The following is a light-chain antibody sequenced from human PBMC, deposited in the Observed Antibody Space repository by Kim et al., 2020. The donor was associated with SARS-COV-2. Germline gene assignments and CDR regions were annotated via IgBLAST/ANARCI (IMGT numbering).Light chain of an antibody. Sequence: GQTASISGAGDKGGDNDACWYQQKPGQSAVVVIYQDSKRSAGTPERFACSNCGNTATLTISGNQAMDEADYYWQAWDSSTYVVFGGGTQLTVL. CDR1: KGGDND. J-gene: IGLJ2*01. CDR2: QDS. V-gene: IGLV3-1*01. CDR3: QAWDSSTYVV.